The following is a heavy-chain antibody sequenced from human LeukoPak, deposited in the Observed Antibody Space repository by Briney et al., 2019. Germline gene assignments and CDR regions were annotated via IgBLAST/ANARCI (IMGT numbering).Heavy chain of an antibody. V-gene: IGHV4-59*01. CDR3: ARMVWKRGYSGYAAY. CDR2: IYYSGST. Sequence: SETLSLTCTVSGGSISSYYWSWIRQPPGKGLEWIGYIYYSGSTNYNPSLKSRVTISVDTSKNQFSLKLSSVTAADTAVYYCARMVWKRGYSGYAAYWGQGTPVTVSS. CDR1: GGSISSYY. J-gene: IGHJ4*02. D-gene: IGHD5-12*01.